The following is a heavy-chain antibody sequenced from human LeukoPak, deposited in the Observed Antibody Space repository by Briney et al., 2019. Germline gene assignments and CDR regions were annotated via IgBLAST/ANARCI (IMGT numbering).Heavy chain of an antibody. J-gene: IGHJ4*02. CDR1: GDSVSSNSAA. CDR3: ARDSGNGADYGDYLAFDY. CDR2: TYYRSKWYN. V-gene: IGHV6-1*01. Sequence: SQTLSLTCAISGDSVSSNSAAWNWIRQSPSRGLEWLGRTYYRSKWYNDYAVSVKSRITINPDTSKNQFSLQLNSVTPEDTAVYYCARDSGNGADYGDYLAFDYWGQGTLVTVSS. D-gene: IGHD4-17*01.